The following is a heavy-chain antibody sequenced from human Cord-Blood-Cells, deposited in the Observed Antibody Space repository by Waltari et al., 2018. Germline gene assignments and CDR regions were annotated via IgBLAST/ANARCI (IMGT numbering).Heavy chain of an antibody. V-gene: IGHV4-39*01. CDR1: GGSISSSSYS. Sequence: QLQLQASGPGLVKPSETLSLTCTVSGGSISSSSYSWGWIRQPPGKGLEWIGSFYYSGSTYYNPSLKSRVTISVDTSKNQFSLKLSSVTAADTAVYYCARHQLVTIDYWGQGTLVTVSS. CDR2: FYYSGST. CDR3: ARHQLVTIDY. J-gene: IGHJ4*02. D-gene: IGHD1-1*01.